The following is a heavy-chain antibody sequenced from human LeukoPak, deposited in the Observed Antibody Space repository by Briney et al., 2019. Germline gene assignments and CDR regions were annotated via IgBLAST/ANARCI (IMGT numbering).Heavy chain of an antibody. J-gene: IGHJ5*02. V-gene: IGHV3-74*01. CDR2: MSDDGTVT. CDR3: ATAYSGFAYNWFDP. Sequence: GGSLRLSCEVSGLPFSRSWMHWVRQLPGRGLMWVSSMSDDGTVTTYADSVKGRFIISRDNAKNTLYLQLSSLRGEDTALYFCATAYSGFAYNWFDPWGQGTLVTVSS. CDR1: GLPFSRSW. D-gene: IGHD5-12*01.